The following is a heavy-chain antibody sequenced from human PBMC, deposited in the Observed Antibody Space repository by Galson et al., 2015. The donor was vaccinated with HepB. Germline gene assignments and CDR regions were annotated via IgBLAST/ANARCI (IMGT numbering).Heavy chain of an antibody. CDR1: GYSFTSYW. CDR2: IDPSDSYT. Sequence: QSGAEVKKPGESLRISCKGSGYSFTSYWISWVRQMPGKGLEWMGRIDPSDSYTNYSPSFQGHVTISADKSISTAYLQWSSLKASDTAMYYCARGGAITIFGVVTQNWFDPWGQGTLVTVSS. CDR3: ARGGAITIFGVVTQNWFDP. D-gene: IGHD3-3*01. J-gene: IGHJ5*02. V-gene: IGHV5-10-1*01.